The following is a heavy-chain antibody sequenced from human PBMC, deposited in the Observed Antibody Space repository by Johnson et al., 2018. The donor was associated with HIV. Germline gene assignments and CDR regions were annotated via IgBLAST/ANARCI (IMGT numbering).Heavy chain of an antibody. CDR2: ISYDGSNK. J-gene: IGHJ3*02. V-gene: IGHV3-30*04. D-gene: IGHD3-10*01. CDR3: ARFENTLSNAFDI. Sequence: QVQLVESGGGVVQPGRSLRLSCAASGFTFSSYAMHWVRQAPGKGLEWVAVISYDGSNKYYADSVKGRFTISRDNSKNTLYLQMNSLRAVDTALYYCARFENTLSNAFDIWGQGTMVTVSS. CDR1: GFTFSSYA.